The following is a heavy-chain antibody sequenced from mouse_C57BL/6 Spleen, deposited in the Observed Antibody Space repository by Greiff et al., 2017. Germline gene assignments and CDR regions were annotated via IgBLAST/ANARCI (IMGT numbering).Heavy chain of an antibody. CDR3: TTAIYYYGSSYRY. J-gene: IGHJ2*01. CDR2: IDPENGDT. D-gene: IGHD1-1*01. CDR1: GFNIKDDY. V-gene: IGHV14-4*01. Sequence: VQLKESGAELVRPGASVKLSCTASGFNIKDDYMHWVKQRPEQGLEWIGWIDPENGDTEYASKFPGKATITADTSSNTAYLQLISRTSEYTAVSFCTTAIYYYGSSYRYWGQGTTLTVSS.